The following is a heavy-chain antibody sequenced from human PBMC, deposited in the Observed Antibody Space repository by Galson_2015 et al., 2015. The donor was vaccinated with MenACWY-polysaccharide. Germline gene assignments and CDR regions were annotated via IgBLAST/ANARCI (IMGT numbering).Heavy chain of an antibody. V-gene: IGHV3-53*01. CDR3: ARGAQRFFDY. CDR1: GFNVGGLY. Sequence: SPRLSCAASGFNVGGLYMSWVRQAPGKRPEWVSIMYSGGFTEYEDSVKGRFTISRDISKNTVYLQMNSLKVEDTAVYYCARGAQRFFDYWGQGRLVTVSA. J-gene: IGHJ4*02. CDR2: MYSGGFT.